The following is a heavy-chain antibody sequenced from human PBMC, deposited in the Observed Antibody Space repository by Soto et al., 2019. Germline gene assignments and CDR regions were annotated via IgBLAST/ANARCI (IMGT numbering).Heavy chain of an antibody. D-gene: IGHD2-2*01. Sequence: PGGSLRLSCAASGFTFSSYGMHWVRQAPGKGLEWVAVIWYDGSNKYYADSVKGRFTISRDNSKNTLYLQMNSLRAEDTAVYYCASRLPARSGSGKGGMDVWGQGTTVTVSS. CDR3: ASRLPARSGSGKGGMDV. J-gene: IGHJ6*02. V-gene: IGHV3-33*01. CDR1: GFTFSSYG. CDR2: IWYDGSNK.